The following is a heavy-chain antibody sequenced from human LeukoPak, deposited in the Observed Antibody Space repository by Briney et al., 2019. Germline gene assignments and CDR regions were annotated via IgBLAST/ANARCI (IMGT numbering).Heavy chain of an antibody. J-gene: IGHJ5*02. CDR1: GGSVSSGSYY. CDR2: IYYSGST. D-gene: IGHD3-10*01. CDR3: AREAFGIQRDWFDP. Sequence: SETLSLTCTVSGGSVSSGSYYWGWIRQPPGKGLEWIGYIYYSGSTNYNTSLKSRVTISVDTSKNQFSLKLSSVTAADTAVYYCAREAFGIQRDWFDPWGQGTLVTVSS. V-gene: IGHV4-61*01.